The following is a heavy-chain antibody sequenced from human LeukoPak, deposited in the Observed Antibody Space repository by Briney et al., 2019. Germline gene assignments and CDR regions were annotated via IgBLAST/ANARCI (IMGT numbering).Heavy chain of an antibody. D-gene: IGHD6-19*01. J-gene: IGHJ4*02. CDR1: GDSVTRYY. V-gene: IGHV4-59*02. Sequence: KSSETLSLTCTVSGDSVTRYYWSWIRQPPGKGPEWIGSIYYSGSTYCNPSLKSRVTISVDTSKNQFSLKLSSVTAADTAVYYCARGGISGWLNYWGQGTLVTVSS. CDR3: ARGGISGWLNY. CDR2: IYYSGST.